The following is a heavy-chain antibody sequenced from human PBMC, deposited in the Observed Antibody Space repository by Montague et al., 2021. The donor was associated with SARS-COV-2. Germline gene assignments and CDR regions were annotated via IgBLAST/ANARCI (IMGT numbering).Heavy chain of an antibody. CDR2: IDWDDDK. D-gene: IGHD3-9*01. V-gene: IGHV2-70*04. CDR1: GFSLSTSGMR. CDR3: ARSYYDILTNYYDASDI. Sequence: PALVKPTQTLTLTCTLSGFSLSTSGMRASWIRQPPGKALEWLARIDWDDDKFYSTSLKTRLTISKDTSKNQVVLTMTNMDPVDTATYYCARSYYDILTNYYDASDIWGQGTMVTVSS. J-gene: IGHJ3*02.